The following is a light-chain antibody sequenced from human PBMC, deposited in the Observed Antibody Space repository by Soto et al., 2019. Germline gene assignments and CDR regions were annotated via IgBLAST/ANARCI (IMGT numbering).Light chain of an antibody. CDR1: QGVSIY. CDR3: QQRSNWPPYT. V-gene: IGKV3-11*01. Sequence: EIVLTQSPGTLSLSPGERATLSCRASQGVSIYLAWYQQKPGQAPRLLIYDASNRATGIPARFSGSGSGTDFTLTISSLEPEDFAVYYCQQRSNWPPYTFGQGTKLEIK. CDR2: DAS. J-gene: IGKJ2*01.